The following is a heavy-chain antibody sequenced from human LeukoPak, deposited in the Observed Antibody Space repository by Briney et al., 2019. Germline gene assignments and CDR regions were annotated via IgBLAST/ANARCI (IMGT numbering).Heavy chain of an antibody. CDR3: ARDLTSSGWYDYYGTDV. CDR1: GDSVSSSSAA. V-gene: IGHV6-1*01. CDR2: TYYRSKWYN. D-gene: IGHD6-19*01. J-gene: IGHJ6*02. Sequence: SQTLSLTCAISGDSVSSSSAAWNWIRQSPSGGLEWLGRTYYRSKWYNDYAVSVKSRMTINPDTSKNQFSLQLNSVTPEDTAVYYCARDLTSSGWYDYYGTDVWGQGTTVTVSS.